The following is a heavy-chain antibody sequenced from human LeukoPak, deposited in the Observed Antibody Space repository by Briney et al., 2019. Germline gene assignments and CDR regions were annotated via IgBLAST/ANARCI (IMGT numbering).Heavy chain of an antibody. Sequence: GGSLRLSCSASGFPFSSYAMHWVRQAPGKGLQWVSTVGTSGDTTYYADSVKGRFTITRDNARNTLFLQMSSLRAEDTAVYYCARRRVGAVDYWGQGTLVTVSS. V-gene: IGHV3-23*01. CDR2: VGTSGDTT. D-gene: IGHD1-26*01. CDR1: GFPFSSYA. J-gene: IGHJ4*02. CDR3: ARRRVGAVDY.